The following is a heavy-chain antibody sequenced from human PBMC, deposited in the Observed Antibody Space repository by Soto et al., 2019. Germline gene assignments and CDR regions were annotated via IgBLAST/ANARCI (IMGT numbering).Heavy chain of an antibody. J-gene: IGHJ3*02. CDR3: ARGGGTGLAI. CDR2: TNHIGST. Sequence: SETLSLTCAVYGGSFSGYYWTWIRQPPWKGLEWIGETNHIGSTKYNPSLKSRVTISIDTSKNQFSLKLSSVTAADTAVYYCARGGGTGLAIWAQGTMVTVSS. V-gene: IGHV4-34*01. D-gene: IGHD3-10*01. CDR1: GGSFSGYY.